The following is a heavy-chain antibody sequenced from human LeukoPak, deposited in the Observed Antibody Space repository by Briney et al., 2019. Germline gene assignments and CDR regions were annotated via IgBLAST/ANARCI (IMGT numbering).Heavy chain of an antibody. CDR1: DVSIRTYY. Sequence: SETLSLTCTVSDVSIRTYYWSWIRQPAGKGLEWIGRIYTSGSTNYNPSLKSRVTMSIDTSKNQFSLNLSSVTAADTAVYYCARDHSSFPFDLWGQGTLVTASS. D-gene: IGHD2-2*01. J-gene: IGHJ4*02. CDR3: ARDHSSFPFDL. V-gene: IGHV4-4*07. CDR2: IYTSGST.